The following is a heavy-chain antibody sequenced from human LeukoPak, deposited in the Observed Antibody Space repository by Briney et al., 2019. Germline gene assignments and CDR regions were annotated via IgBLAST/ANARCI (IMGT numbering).Heavy chain of an antibody. CDR3: ARGRVSSSTWYSTYYDYFYMDV. V-gene: IGHV4-59*01. D-gene: IGHD6-13*01. CDR2: IHNSGST. J-gene: IGHJ6*03. CDR1: GGSISNYY. Sequence: SETLSLTCTVSGGSISNYYWSWIRQTPGKGLEWIGYIHNSGSTKYNPSLKSPVSISVDTSKNHFSLKLSSATAADTAVYFCARGRVSSSTWYSTYYDYFYMDVWGKGTTVTVSS.